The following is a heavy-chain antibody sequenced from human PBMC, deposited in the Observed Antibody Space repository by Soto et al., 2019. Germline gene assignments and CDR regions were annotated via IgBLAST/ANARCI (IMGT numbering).Heavy chain of an antibody. CDR1: GFTFSSYA. V-gene: IGHV3-23*01. D-gene: IGHD6-19*01. J-gene: IGHJ6*02. CDR3: AKFPRVAVAGKGRYYYYGMDV. CDR2: ISGSGGRT. Sequence: GGSLRLSCAASGFTFSSYAMSWVRQAPVKGLEWVSAISGSGGRTYYADSVKGRFTISRDNSKNTLYLQMNSLRAEDTAVYYCAKFPRVAVAGKGRYYYYGMDVWGQGTTVTVSS.